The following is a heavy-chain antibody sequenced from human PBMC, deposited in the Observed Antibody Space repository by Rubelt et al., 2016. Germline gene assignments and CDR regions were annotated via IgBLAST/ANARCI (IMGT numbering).Heavy chain of an antibody. Sequence: QVQLVESGGGVVQPGRSLRLSCAASGFTFSSYAIHWVRQAPGKGLEWVAVISYDGSNKYYADSVKGRFTISRDNSKNTLYLQMDSLRAEDTAVYYCATEWGVKTAATKYYFDNWGQGALVTVSS. CDR2: ISYDGSNK. CDR3: ATEWGVKTAATKYYFDN. D-gene: IGHD2-8*01. J-gene: IGHJ4*02. V-gene: IGHV3-30*04. CDR1: GFTFSSYA.